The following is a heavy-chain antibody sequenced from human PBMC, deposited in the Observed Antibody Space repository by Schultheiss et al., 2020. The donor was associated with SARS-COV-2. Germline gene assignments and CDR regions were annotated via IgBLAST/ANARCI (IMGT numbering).Heavy chain of an antibody. J-gene: IGHJ4*02. CDR2: ISGSGGST. CDR1: GFTFSSYG. Sequence: GGSLRLSCAASGFTFSSYGMHWVRQAPGKGLEWVSAISGSGGSTYYADSVKGRFTISRDNSKNTLYLQMNSLRAEDTAVYYCAKVNWYYYDSSGYYYFDYWGQGTLVTVSS. CDR3: AKVNWYYYDSSGYYYFDY. V-gene: IGHV3-23*01. D-gene: IGHD3-22*01.